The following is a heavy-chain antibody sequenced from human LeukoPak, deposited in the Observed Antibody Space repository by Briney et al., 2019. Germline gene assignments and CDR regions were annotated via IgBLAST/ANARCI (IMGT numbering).Heavy chain of an antibody. Sequence: PGRSLRLSCTASGLTFGDYAMSWVRQAPGKGLEWVGFIRSKAYGGTTEYAAPVKGRFTISRDDSKSIAYLQMNSLKTEDTAVYYCTRSPEYYDFWSGSDYWGQGTLVTVSS. V-gene: IGHV3-49*04. CDR1: GLTFGDYA. CDR2: IRSKAYGGTT. CDR3: TRSPEYYDFWSGSDY. J-gene: IGHJ4*02. D-gene: IGHD3-3*01.